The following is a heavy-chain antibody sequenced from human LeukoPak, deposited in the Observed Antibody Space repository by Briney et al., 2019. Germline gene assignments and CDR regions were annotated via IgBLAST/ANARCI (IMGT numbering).Heavy chain of an antibody. CDR1: GFTFDDFA. J-gene: IGHJ6*02. Sequence: GGSLRLSCAASGFTFDDFAMHWVRQAPGKGLGWVFFISGDGGITYSADSVKGRFTISRDSSENSLYFQMNSLRTEDTALYYCVKGLLWFPGLVYDDYGMDVWGQGTTVTVSS. D-gene: IGHD3-10*01. V-gene: IGHV3-43*02. CDR3: VKGLLWFPGLVYDDYGMDV. CDR2: ISGDGGIT.